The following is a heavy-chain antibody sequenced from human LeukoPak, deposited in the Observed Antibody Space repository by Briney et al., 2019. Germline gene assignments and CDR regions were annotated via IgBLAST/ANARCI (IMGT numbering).Heavy chain of an antibody. CDR2: INDDGSEK. CDR1: GFTFSSYW. V-gene: IGHV3-7*04. CDR3: ARARTDD. J-gene: IGHJ4*02. D-gene: IGHD1-14*01. Sequence: PGGSLRLSCVGSGFTFSSYWMTWVRQAPGKGLEWVANINDDGSEKYSVDSVKGRFTISRDNAKNLLYLQMSSLRAEDTAVYYCARARTDDWGQGTLVTLSS.